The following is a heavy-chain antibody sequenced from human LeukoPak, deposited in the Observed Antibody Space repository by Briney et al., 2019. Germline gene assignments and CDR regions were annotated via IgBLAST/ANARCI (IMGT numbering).Heavy chain of an antibody. Sequence: ASETLSLTCTVSGGSISSYYWSWIRQPPGKGLESIGYIYYSGSTNYNPSLKSRVTISVDTSKNQFSLKLSSVTAADTAVYYCARFMVRRFFDYWGQGTLVTVSS. J-gene: IGHJ4*02. CDR3: ARFMVRRFFDY. V-gene: IGHV4-59*08. D-gene: IGHD3-10*01. CDR1: GGSISSYY. CDR2: IYYSGST.